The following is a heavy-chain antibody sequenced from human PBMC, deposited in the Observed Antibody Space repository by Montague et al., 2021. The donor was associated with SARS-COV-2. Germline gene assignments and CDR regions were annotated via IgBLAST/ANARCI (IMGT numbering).Heavy chain of an antibody. J-gene: IGHJ3*02. CDR2: MYSSGST. CDR3: ARGGLYCSGGRCSTFDI. D-gene: IGHD2-15*01. V-gene: IGHV4-61*01. Sequence: SETLSLTCTVSGGSVNSGTYYWGWIRQPPGEGLVWIAYMYSSGSTNYNPSLKSRVTMSVDTSRNQFSLKLSSVTAADTAVYYCARGGLYCSGGRCSTFDIWGQGTMVIFSS. CDR1: GGSVNSGTYY.